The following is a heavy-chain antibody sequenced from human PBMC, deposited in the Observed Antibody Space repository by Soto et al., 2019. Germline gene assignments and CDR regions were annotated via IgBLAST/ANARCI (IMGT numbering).Heavy chain of an antibody. V-gene: IGHV4-59*01. CDR1: GGSISSYY. D-gene: IGHD2-2*01. CDR2: VYNSGST. Sequence: QVQLQESGPGLVKPSATLSLTCNVSGGSISSYYWSWIRQPPGKGLEYIGHVYNSGSTIHSPSLKSRATISVDTSKNQFSLKLTSVTAADTAVYYCAGGSSLCWECFHHWGQGILITVSS. J-gene: IGHJ1*01. CDR3: AGGSSLCWECFHH.